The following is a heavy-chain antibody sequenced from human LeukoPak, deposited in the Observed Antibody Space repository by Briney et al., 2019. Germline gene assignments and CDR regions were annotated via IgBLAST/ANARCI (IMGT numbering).Heavy chain of an antibody. CDR2: INPNSGGT. D-gene: IGHD3-3*01. Sequence: ASVKVSCKASGYTFTGYYMHWVRQAPGQGLEWMGWINPNSGGTNYAQKFQGRVTMTRDTSISTAYMELSRLRSDDTAVYYCARDPKGRGYVFWSGYLSLGKVNFDYSGQGTLVTVSS. CDR1: GYTFTGYY. V-gene: IGHV1-2*02. J-gene: IGHJ4*02. CDR3: ARDPKGRGYVFWSGYLSLGKVNFDY.